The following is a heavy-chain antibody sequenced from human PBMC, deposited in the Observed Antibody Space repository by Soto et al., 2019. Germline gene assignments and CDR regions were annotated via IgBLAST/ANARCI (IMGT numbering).Heavy chain of an antibody. CDR3: ARVFSSSWYKSFDWFDP. Sequence: KPGGSLRLSCAASGITFSSYAMSWVRQAPGKGLEWVSSISSSTSSIYDADSVKGRFTISRDNAKNSLYLQMNSLRAEDTAVYYCARVFSSSWYKSFDWFDPWGQGTLVTVSS. D-gene: IGHD6-13*01. CDR1: GITFSSYA. V-gene: IGHV3-21*01. CDR2: ISSSTSSI. J-gene: IGHJ5*02.